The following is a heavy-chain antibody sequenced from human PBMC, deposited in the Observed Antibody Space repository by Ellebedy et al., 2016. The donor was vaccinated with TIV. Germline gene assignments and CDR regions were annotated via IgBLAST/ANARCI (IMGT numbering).Heavy chain of an antibody. D-gene: IGHD5-12*01. Sequence: PGGSLRLSCTGSGYSFSHYLIGWVRRMPGKGREGVGICYPEDSDTRYSPSFQGQVTISAANYISTAYLQWSSLKASDTATYYCARHSTPYSGYDTDFDFWGQGTLVTVSS. CDR2: CYPEDSDT. CDR1: GYSFSHYL. CDR3: ARHSTPYSGYDTDFDF. J-gene: IGHJ4*02. V-gene: IGHV5-51*01.